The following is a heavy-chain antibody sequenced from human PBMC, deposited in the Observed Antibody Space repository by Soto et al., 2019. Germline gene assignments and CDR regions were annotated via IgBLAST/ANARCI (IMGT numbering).Heavy chain of an antibody. V-gene: IGHV3-23*01. Sequence: EVQLLESGGGLVQPGGSLRLSCAASGFPFSSYGMIWVRQAPGKGLEWVSAIGNDDRTIYYADSVKGRFTISRDNSRNTLYLQMNSMRVDDTALYYCTKDTSPTGSYYGFDSWGQGTLVTVSS. CDR2: IGNDDRTI. CDR3: TKDTSPTGSYYGFDS. J-gene: IGHJ4*02. D-gene: IGHD3-10*01. CDR1: GFPFSSYG.